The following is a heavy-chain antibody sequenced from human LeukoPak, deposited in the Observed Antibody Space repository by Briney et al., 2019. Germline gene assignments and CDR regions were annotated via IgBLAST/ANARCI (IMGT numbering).Heavy chain of an antibody. Sequence: SETLSLTCTVSGGSISSYYWSWIRQPPGKGLEWIGYIYYSGSTNYNPSLKSRVTISVDTSKNQFSLKLSSVTAADTAVYYCARVASGWSRAYYYYMDVWGKGTTVTVPS. CDR1: GGSISSYY. CDR3: ARVASGWSRAYYYYMDV. V-gene: IGHV4-59*01. J-gene: IGHJ6*03. D-gene: IGHD6-19*01. CDR2: IYYSGST.